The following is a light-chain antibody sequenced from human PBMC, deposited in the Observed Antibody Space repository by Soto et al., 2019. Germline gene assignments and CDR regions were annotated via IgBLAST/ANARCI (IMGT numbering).Light chain of an antibody. CDR1: SSDVGGYNY. Sequence: QSALTQPASVSGSPGQSITISCTGTSSDVGGYNYVSWYQQHPGKAPKLMIYDVSNRPSGVSNRFSGSKSGNMASLTISGLQAEDEADYYCSSYTSSSRVVFGTGTKVTVL. CDR2: DVS. V-gene: IGLV2-14*01. CDR3: SSYTSSSRVV. J-gene: IGLJ1*01.